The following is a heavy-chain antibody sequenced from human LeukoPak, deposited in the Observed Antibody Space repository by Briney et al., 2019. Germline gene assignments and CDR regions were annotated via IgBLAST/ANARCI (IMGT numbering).Heavy chain of an antibody. Sequence: PSETLCRTCTVSGGSISDNYWSWIRQPPRQGLEWIGYAYYSGHTNYNSSLKSRVTMSLDTSKSQFSLRLSSVTAADTAVYFCARHPFATPFDYWGPGTLVTVSS. J-gene: IGHJ4*02. D-gene: IGHD2-15*01. V-gene: IGHV4-59*08. CDR2: AYYSGHT. CDR1: GGSISDNY. CDR3: ARHPFATPFDY.